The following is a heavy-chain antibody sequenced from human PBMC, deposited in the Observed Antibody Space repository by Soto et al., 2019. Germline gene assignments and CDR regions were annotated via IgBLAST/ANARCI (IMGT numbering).Heavy chain of an antibody. CDR3: TRHALQYCGGDCYLLPYFDL. CDR2: IRSKANSYAT. CDR1: GFTFSGSA. D-gene: IGHD2-21*02. J-gene: IGHJ2*01. Sequence: EVQLVESGGGLVQPGGSLKLSCAASGFTFSGSAMHWVRQASGKGLEWVGRIRSKANSYATAYAASVKGRFTTSRDDSKNTAYLQMNSLKTEDTAVYYCTRHALQYCGGDCYLLPYFDLWGRGTLVTVSS. V-gene: IGHV3-73*02.